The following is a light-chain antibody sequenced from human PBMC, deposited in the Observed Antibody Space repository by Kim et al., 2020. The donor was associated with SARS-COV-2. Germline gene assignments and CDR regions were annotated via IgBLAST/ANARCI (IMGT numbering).Light chain of an antibody. CDR3: QSYDSSLSGWV. Sequence: RVTLSCTGSRYNIGAGYDVHWYQQLPGTAPKLLIYGNSNRPSGVPDRFSGSKSGTSASLAITGLKAEDEADYYCQSYDSSLSGWVFGGGTKLTVL. CDR1: RYNIGAGYD. J-gene: IGLJ3*02. CDR2: GNS. V-gene: IGLV1-40*01.